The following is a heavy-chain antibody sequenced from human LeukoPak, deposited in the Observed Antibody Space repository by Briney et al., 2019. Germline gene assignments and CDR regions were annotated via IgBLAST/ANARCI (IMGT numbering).Heavy chain of an antibody. CDR3: ARDLGYCSSTSCQFDY. D-gene: IGHD2-2*01. CDR2: ISGSGGSA. V-gene: IGHV3-23*01. Sequence: PGGSLRLSCAASGFTISIYAMSWVRQSPGKGLEWVSAISGSGGSAYYADSVKGRFTISRDNSKNTLYLQMNGLRAEDTAVYYCARDLGYCSSTSCQFDYWGQGTLVTVSS. CDR1: GFTISIYA. J-gene: IGHJ4*02.